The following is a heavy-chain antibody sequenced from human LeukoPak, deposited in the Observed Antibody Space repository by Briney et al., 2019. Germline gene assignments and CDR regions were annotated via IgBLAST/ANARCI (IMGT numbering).Heavy chain of an antibody. CDR1: GTTVSSSY. Sequence: GGSLRLSCVASGTTVSSSYMSWVRQTSGEGLEWVSGIYCDATTYYADSVKGRFTISRDNAKNTVYLQMNSLRAEDTSVYYCARDRRDGNCLGYWGQGTQVTVSS. CDR2: IYCDATT. J-gene: IGHJ4*02. D-gene: IGHD5-24*01. CDR3: ARDRRDGNCLGY. V-gene: IGHV3-66*01.